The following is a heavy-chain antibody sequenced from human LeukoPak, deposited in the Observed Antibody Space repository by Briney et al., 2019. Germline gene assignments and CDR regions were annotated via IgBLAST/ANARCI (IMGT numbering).Heavy chain of an antibody. Sequence: KPSEALYLTCSVSGGSIRSYYWSWIRQPPGKGLEWIGYNYYGGSTNYNPSLKSRVTISVDTSKNQFSLKLRSVTAADTAVYYCARVGCGSSGWYPWGQGTLVTVSS. CDR1: GGSIRSYY. V-gene: IGHV4-59*01. CDR2: NYYGGST. CDR3: ARVGCGSSGWYP. J-gene: IGHJ4*02. D-gene: IGHD6-19*01.